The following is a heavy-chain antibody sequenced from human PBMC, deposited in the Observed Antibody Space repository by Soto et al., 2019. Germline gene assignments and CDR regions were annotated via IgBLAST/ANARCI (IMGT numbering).Heavy chain of an antibody. CDR2: IDWDDDK. CDR1: GFSLSTSGMC. D-gene: IGHD6-19*01. V-gene: IGHV2-70*01. CDR3: ARIQAVSGYYYYYYVMDV. J-gene: IGHJ6*02. Sequence: GSGPTLVNPTQTLTLTCTFSGFSLSTSGMCVSWIRQPPGKALEWLALIDWDDDKYYSTSLKTRLTISKDTSKNQVVLTMTNMDPVDTATYYCARIQAVSGYYYYYYVMDVWGQGTTVTVSS.